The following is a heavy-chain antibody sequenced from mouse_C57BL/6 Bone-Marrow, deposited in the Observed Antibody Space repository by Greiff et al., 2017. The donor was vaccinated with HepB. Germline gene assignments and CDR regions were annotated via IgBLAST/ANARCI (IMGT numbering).Heavy chain of an antibody. J-gene: IGHJ3*01. V-gene: IGHV1-64*01. CDR3: AREDDYPFAY. CDR2: IHPNSGST. Sequence: QVQLQQPGAELVKPGASVKLSCKASVYTFTSYWMHWVKQRPGQGLEWIGMIHPNSGSTNYNEKFKSKATLTVDKSSSTAYMQLSSLTSEDSAVYYCAREDDYPFAYWGQGTLVTVSA. D-gene: IGHD2-4*01. CDR1: VYTFTSYW.